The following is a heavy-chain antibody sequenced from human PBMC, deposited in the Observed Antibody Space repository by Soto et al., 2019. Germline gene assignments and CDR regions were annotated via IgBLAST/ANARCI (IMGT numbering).Heavy chain of an antibody. J-gene: IGHJ4*02. V-gene: IGHV3-53*01. CDR1: GFTVSSNY. CDR3: AREVADSYGYDFDY. Sequence: GGSLRLSCAASGFTVSSNYMSWVRQAPGKGLEWVSVIYSGGSTYYADSVKGRFTISRDNSKNTLYLQMNSLRAEDTAVYYCAREVADSYGYDFDYWGQGTLVTVSS. D-gene: IGHD5-18*01. CDR2: IYSGGST.